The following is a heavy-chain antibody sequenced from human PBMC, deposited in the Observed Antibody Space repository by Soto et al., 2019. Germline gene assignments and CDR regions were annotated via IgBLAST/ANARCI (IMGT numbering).Heavy chain of an antibody. CDR1: GCTFSSYA. J-gene: IGHJ4*02. Sequence: ASVKVSCKASGCTFSSYAISWVRLAPGQGLEWMGGIIPFFGSPNYAQKFPGRVTITAEESTSTAYMELSSLTSKDSALYYCATSHIRYSSSSPLDYWGQGTLVT. CDR2: IIPFFGSP. V-gene: IGHV1-69*13. CDR3: ATSHIRYSSSSPLDY. D-gene: IGHD6-6*01.